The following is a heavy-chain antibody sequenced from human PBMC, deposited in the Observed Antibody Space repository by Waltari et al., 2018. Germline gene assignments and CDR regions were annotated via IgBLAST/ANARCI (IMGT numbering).Heavy chain of an antibody. V-gene: IGHV3-30*18. J-gene: IGHJ6*02. Sequence: QVQLVESGGGVVQPGRSLRLSCAASGFTFSSYGMHWVRQAPGKGLVGVAVISYDGSNKYYADSVKGRFTISRDNSKNTLYLQMNSLRAEDTAVYYCAKSIAAAVRDYYYYYGMDVWGQGTTVTVSS. CDR3: AKSIAAAVRDYYYYYGMDV. D-gene: IGHD6-13*01. CDR2: ISYDGSNK. CDR1: GFTFSSYG.